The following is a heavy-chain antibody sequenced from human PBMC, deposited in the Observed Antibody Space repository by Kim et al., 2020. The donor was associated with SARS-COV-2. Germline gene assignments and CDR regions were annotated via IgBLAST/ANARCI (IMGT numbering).Heavy chain of an antibody. CDR1: GFTFSSYS. CDR3: ARDGGSPWSRLYF. J-gene: IGHJ4*02. D-gene: IGHD2-15*01. V-gene: IGHV3-21*01. CDR2: ISNSSSYI. Sequence: GGSLRLSCAASGFTFSSYSMNWVRQAPGKGLEWVSSISNSSSYIYYADSVKGRFTISRDNAKNSLYLQMNSLRAEDTAVYYCARDGGSPWSRLYFWGQGTLVTVSS.